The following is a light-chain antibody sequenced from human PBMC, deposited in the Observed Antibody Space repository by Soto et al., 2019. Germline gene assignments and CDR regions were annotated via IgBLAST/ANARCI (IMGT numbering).Light chain of an antibody. V-gene: IGKV1-39*01. J-gene: IGKJ3*01. Sequence: DIQMTQSPSSLSASVGDRVTITCRASQSISNYLNWYQQKPVKAPKLLIYAASSLQSGVPSSFSGSGSGTDFTLTISSLQPEYFATYYCQQSYSTPVTFGPGTKVDIK. CDR3: QQSYSTPVT. CDR1: QSISNY. CDR2: AAS.